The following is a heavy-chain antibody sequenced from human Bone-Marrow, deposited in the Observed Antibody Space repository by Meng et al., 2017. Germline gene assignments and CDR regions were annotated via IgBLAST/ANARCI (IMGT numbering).Heavy chain of an antibody. J-gene: IGHJ5*02. CDR1: GGSISSSSYY. CDR3: ARQGFLEWLLYRGNWFDP. V-gene: IGHV4-39*01. CDR2: IYYSGST. Sequence: QVQLQESGPGLVKPSETLSLTCTVSGGSISSSSYYWGWIRQPPGKGLEWIGSIYYSGSTYYNPSLKSRVTISVDTSKNQFSLKLSSVTAADTAVYYCARQGFLEWLLYRGNWFDPWGQGTLVTVSS. D-gene: IGHD3-3*01.